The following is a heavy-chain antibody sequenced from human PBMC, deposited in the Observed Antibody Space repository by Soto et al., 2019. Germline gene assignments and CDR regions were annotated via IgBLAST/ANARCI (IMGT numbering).Heavy chain of an antibody. D-gene: IGHD3-22*01. Sequence: FLRLYCAASGFTFSSYWMSWVRQAPGKGLERVANIKQDGSEKYYVDSVKGRFTISRDNAKNSLYLQMNSLRAEDTAVYYCARDPPDYYDSSGLDYWGQGTLVTVSS. CDR1: GFTFSSYW. CDR3: ARDPPDYYDSSGLDY. J-gene: IGHJ4*02. V-gene: IGHV3-7*01. CDR2: IKQDGSEK.